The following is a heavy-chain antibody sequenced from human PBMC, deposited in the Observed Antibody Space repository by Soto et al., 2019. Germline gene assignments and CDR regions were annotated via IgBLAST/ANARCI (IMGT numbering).Heavy chain of an antibody. Sequence: QVQLVQSGAEVKKPGSSVKVSCKASGGTFSSYTISWVRQAPGQGLEWMGRIIPILGIANYARKFQGRVTITADKSTSTAYMELSSLRSEDTAVYYCARVVSDSSGYLVFYYYGMDVWGQGTTVTVSS. CDR2: IIPILGIA. CDR3: ARVVSDSSGYLVFYYYGMDV. D-gene: IGHD3-22*01. V-gene: IGHV1-69*02. J-gene: IGHJ6*02. CDR1: GGTFSSYT.